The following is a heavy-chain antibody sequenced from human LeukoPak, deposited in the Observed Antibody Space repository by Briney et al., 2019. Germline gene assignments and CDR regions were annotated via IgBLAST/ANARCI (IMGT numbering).Heavy chain of an antibody. J-gene: IGHJ6*02. CDR1: SGSISSYY. CDR2: IYTSGST. CDR3: ARDRGTVYYYYGMDV. D-gene: IGHD4-17*01. V-gene: IGHV4-4*07. Sequence: SETLSLTCTVPSGSISSYYWSWIRQPAGKGLEWIGRIYTSGSTNYNPSLKSRVTMSVDTSKNQFSLKLSSVTAADTAVYYCARDRGTVYYYYGMDVWGQGTTVTVSS.